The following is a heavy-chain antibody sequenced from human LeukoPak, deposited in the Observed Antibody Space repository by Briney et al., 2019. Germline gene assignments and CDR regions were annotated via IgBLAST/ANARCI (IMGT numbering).Heavy chain of an antibody. CDR2: IYHSEST. D-gene: IGHD5-18*01. J-gene: IGHJ4*02. Sequence: PSQTLSLTCAVSGGSISSGGYSWSWIRQPPGKGLEWIGYIYHSESTYYNPSLKSRVTISVDRSKNQFSLKLSSVTAADTAVYYCARGGNTAMVPYYFDYWGQGTLVTVSS. CDR3: ARGGNTAMVPYYFDY. V-gene: IGHV4-30-2*01. CDR1: GGSISSGGYS.